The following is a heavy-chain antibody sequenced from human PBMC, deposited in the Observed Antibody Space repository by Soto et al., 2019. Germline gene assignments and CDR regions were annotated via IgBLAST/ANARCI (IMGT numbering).Heavy chain of an antibody. CDR1: GGSISGYY. V-gene: IGHV4-59*01. J-gene: IGHJ6*02. CDR2: RYYSGNT. Sequence: SETLSLTCTVSGGSISGYYWSWIRQSPGNQLEWIGYRYYSGNTNYNPSLRSRVTISVDTSKNQVSLSLTSVTPADTAVYYCARGFGLAAQGMGVWGQGTTVTVSS. D-gene: IGHD6-6*01. CDR3: ARGFGLAAQGMGV.